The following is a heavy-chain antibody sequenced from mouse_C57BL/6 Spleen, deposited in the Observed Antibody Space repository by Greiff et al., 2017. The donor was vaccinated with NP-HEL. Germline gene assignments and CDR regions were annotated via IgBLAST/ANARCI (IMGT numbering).Heavy chain of an antibody. D-gene: IGHD4-1*01. CDR3: ARPPNWEVYYFDY. CDR1: GFTFSDYG. V-gene: IGHV5-17*01. CDR2: ISSGSSTI. Sequence: EVKVVESGGGLVKPGGSLKLSCAASGFTFSDYGMHWVRQAPEKGLEWVAYISSGSSTIYYADTVKGRFTISRDNAKNTLFLQMPSLRSEDTAMYYCARPPNWEVYYFDYWGQGTTLTVSS. J-gene: IGHJ2*01.